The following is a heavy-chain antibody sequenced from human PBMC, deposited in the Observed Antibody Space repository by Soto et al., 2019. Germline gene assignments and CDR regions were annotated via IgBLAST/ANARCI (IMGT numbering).Heavy chain of an antibody. Sequence: QLQLQESGSGLVKPSQTLSLTCAVSGGSISSGGYSWGWIRQPPGKGLEWIGYIYHSANTYYNPSFKSRVTISVDRSTNQFSLKLSAVTAADTAAYYGARVPDYWGQGTLVTVSS. CDR2: IYHSANT. J-gene: IGHJ4*02. CDR3: ARVPDY. CDR1: GGSISSGGYS. V-gene: IGHV4-30-2*01.